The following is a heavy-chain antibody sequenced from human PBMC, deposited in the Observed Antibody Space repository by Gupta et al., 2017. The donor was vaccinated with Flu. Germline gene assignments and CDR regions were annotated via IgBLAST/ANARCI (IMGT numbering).Heavy chain of an antibody. J-gene: IGHJ5*02. Sequence: RQAQGKGLEWVGRIKSKRDGGTADYAAAVKDRFNISRDESKDTLYRQMNSLKTEDTGVYYXTXDPARSXLRFLEWCNWFDPWGKGTRGTVSS. CDR2: IKSKRDGGTA. V-gene: IGHV3-15*01. CDR3: TXDPARSXLRFLEWCNWFDP. D-gene: IGHD3-3*01.